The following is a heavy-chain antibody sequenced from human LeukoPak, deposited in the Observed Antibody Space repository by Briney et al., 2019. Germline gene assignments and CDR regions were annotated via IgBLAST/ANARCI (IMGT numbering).Heavy chain of an antibody. CDR1: GYTFTGYY. V-gene: IGHV1-2*02. Sequence: GASVKVSCKASGYTFTGYYMHWVRQAPGQGLEWMGWINPNSGGTNYAQKFQGRVTMTRDTSISTAYMELSRLRSDDTAVYYCARVPDYGGNSNYYYGMDVWGQGTMATVSS. CDR2: INPNSGGT. J-gene: IGHJ6*02. CDR3: ARVPDYGGNSNYYYGMDV. D-gene: IGHD4-23*01.